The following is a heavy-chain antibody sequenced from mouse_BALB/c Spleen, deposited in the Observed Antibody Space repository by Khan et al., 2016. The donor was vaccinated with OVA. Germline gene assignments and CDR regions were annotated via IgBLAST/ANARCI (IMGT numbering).Heavy chain of an antibody. J-gene: IGHJ3*01. Sequence: VQLKQSGAELVKPGASVKLSCSASGFNIKDTYIHWVKQRPEQGLEWIGRIDPPNDDSKYGPKFQDKATLTADTSSNTAYLQLSSLTSDDTAVYYCATLYGNRFAYWGQGTLLSVSA. CDR1: GFNIKDTY. CDR3: ATLYGNRFAY. D-gene: IGHD2-1*01. CDR2: IDPPNDDS. V-gene: IGHV14-3*02.